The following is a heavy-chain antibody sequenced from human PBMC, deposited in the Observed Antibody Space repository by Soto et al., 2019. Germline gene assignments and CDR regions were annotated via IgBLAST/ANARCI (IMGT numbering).Heavy chain of an antibody. Sequence: QLQLQESGPGLVKPSETLSLTCTVSGGSISSSSYYWGWIRQPPGKGLEWIGSIYDSGSTYYNPSLKSRVTISVSTAQNQFSPKPGPVTAADPAVYYCAGPGRGTTSDNYYHYYGLDVLGQGTTVTVPS. CDR1: GGSISSSSYY. CDR2: IYDSGST. D-gene: IGHD1-7*01. J-gene: IGHJ6*02. CDR3: AGPGRGTTSDNYYHYYGLDV. V-gene: IGHV4-39*01.